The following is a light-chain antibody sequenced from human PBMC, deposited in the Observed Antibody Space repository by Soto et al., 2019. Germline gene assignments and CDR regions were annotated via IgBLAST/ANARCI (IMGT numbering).Light chain of an antibody. V-gene: IGLV1-40*01. CDR2: GNS. Sequence: QSVLTQPPSVSGAPGQRVTISCTGSSSNIGAGYDVHWYQQLPGTAPKVLIYGNSNRPSGVPDRFSGSKSGTSASLAITGRQAEDEADYYCQSYDSSLRGSVFGGGTKVTVL. CDR3: QSYDSSLRGSV. J-gene: IGLJ2*01. CDR1: SSNIGAGYD.